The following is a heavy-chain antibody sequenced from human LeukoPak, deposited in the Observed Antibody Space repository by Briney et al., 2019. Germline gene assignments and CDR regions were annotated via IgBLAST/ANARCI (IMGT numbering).Heavy chain of an antibody. D-gene: IGHD6-19*01. CDR2: ISGSGGIT. CDR1: GFTISSYA. CDR3: ARTQYSSGWYNWFDP. Sequence: GVSLRLSCAASGFTISSYAMSWVRQAPGKGLEWVSAISGSGGITYYAGSVKGRFTISRDNSKNTLYLQMNSLRAEDTAVYYCARTQYSSGWYNWFDPWGQGTLVTVSS. J-gene: IGHJ5*02. V-gene: IGHV3-23*01.